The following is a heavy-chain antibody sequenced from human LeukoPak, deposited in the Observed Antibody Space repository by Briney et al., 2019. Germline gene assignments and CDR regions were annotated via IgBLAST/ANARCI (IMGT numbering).Heavy chain of an antibody. D-gene: IGHD3-10*01. CDR2: TSSDLNVK. Sequence: GGSLRLSCAASGFMFSTYGMHWVRQAPGKGLEWVAVTSSDLNVKLYADSVKGRFTISRDNSRSTLYLQMNSLRPEDTAIYYCAREGYYGSGSPPSLYFDYWGQGTLVTVSS. CDR3: AREGYYGSGSPPSLYFDY. J-gene: IGHJ4*02. CDR1: GFMFSTYG. V-gene: IGHV3-30*03.